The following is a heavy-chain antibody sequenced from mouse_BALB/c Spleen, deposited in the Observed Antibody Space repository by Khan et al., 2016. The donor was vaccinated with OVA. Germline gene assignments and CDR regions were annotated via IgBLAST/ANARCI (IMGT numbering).Heavy chain of an antibody. CDR3: TRAYYGNGYYAMDN. CDR2: ISRGGGYT. D-gene: IGHD2-10*01. Sequence: EVKLVESGGDLVKPGGSLKLSCTASGFNFSSYGMSWVRQTPDKRLEWVASISRGGGYTYYADSVKGRFTISRDNSKNTLYLQMSRLKSEDTAMFYCTRAYYGNGYYAMDNRGQGTSVTVSS. J-gene: IGHJ4*01. V-gene: IGHV5-6*01. CDR1: GFNFSSYG.